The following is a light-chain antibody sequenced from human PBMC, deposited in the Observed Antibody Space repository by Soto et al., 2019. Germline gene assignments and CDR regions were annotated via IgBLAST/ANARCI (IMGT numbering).Light chain of an antibody. Sequence: EIVLTQSPATLSLSPGERATLSCRASQSVSSYLAWYQQKPGQAPRLLIYDASNRATGIPARFSGSGSGTDFTHTISSLEPEDFAVYYCQQRSNWPLQGTFGPGTKVDIK. CDR1: QSVSSY. V-gene: IGKV3-11*01. CDR3: QQRSNWPLQGT. J-gene: IGKJ3*01. CDR2: DAS.